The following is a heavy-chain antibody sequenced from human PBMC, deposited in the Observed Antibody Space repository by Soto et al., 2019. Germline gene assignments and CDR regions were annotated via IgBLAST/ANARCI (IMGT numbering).Heavy chain of an antibody. D-gene: IGHD1-1*01. CDR1: GGSFSGYY. J-gene: IGHJ4*02. CDR3: ARYRKRHWHDY. Sequence: SETLSLTCAVYGGSFSGYYWSWIRQPPGKGLEWIGEINHSGSTNYNPSLKSRVTISVDTSKNQFSLKLSSVTAADTAVYYCARYRKRHWHDYWGQGTLVTVSS. V-gene: IGHV4-34*01. CDR2: INHSGST.